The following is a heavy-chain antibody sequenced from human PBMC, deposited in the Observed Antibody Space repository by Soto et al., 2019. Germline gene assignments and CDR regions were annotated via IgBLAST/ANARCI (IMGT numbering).Heavy chain of an antibody. Sequence: EVQLLQSGGGLVQPGGSLRLSCEVSGFTFSSYAMSWVRQAPGKGLEWVSAISGGGITTHYADSVKGRFTISRDNSNKTLYLQRNSLRVEDTAVYYCSKVPVAGLGYWRQGTLVTVSS. V-gene: IGHV3-23*01. CDR1: GFTFSSYA. CDR3: SKVPVAGLGY. CDR2: ISGGGITT. D-gene: IGHD6-19*01. J-gene: IGHJ1*01.